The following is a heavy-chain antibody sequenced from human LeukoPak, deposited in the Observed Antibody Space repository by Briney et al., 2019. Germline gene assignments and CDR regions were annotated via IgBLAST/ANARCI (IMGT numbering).Heavy chain of an antibody. CDR2: IIPIFGTA. J-gene: IGHJ6*03. Sequence: ASVKVSCKASGGTFSSYAISWVRQAPGQGLEWMGGIIPIFGTANYVQKFQGRVTITADESTSTAYMELSSLRSEDTAVYYCARDMPSRLDLNNMDVWGKGTTVTVSS. CDR3: ARDMPSRLDLNNMDV. V-gene: IGHV1-69*13. CDR1: GGTFSSYA. D-gene: IGHD2-2*01.